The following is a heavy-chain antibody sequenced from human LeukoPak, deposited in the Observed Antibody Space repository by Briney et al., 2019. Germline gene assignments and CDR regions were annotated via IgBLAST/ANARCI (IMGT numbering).Heavy chain of an antibody. D-gene: IGHD3-16*02. CDR2: ISAYNGNT. J-gene: IGHJ4*02. V-gene: IGHV1-18*01. CDR1: GYTFTTYG. Sequence: ASVKVSCKTSGYTFTTYGITWVRQAPGQGLEWIGWISAYNGNTYYAQKLRDRVTMTTDTSTSTAYMELRSLGSDDTAVYYCARGGLSPDYWGQGTLVTVSS. CDR3: ARGGLSPDY.